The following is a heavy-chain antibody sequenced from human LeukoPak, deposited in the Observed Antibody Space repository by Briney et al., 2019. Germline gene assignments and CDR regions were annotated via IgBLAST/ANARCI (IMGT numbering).Heavy chain of an antibody. J-gene: IGHJ4*02. CDR3: AKDQTYGSGTFDY. CDR2: ISWNSGSI. D-gene: IGHD3-10*01. V-gene: IGHV3-9*01. CDR1: GFTFDDYA. Sequence: AGRSLRLSCAAAGFTFDDYAMHWVRQAPGKGLEWVSGISWNSGSIGYADSMKGRFTISRDNAKNSLYLQMNSLRAEDTALYYCAKDQTYGSGTFDYWGQGTLVTVSS.